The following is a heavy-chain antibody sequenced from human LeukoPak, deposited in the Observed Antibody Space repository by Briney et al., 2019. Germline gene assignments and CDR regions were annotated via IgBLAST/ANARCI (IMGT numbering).Heavy chain of an antibody. CDR3: AHLYQLASFDY. CDR2: IYWDDDK. J-gene: IGHJ4*02. CDR1: GFSLSTSGVG. Sequence: SGPTLVNPTQTLTLTCTFSGFSLSTSGVGVGWIRQPPGKALEWLALIYWDDDKRYSPSLKSRLTITQDTSKNQVVLTMTNVDPVDTATYYCAHLYQLASFDYWGQGTMVTVSS. D-gene: IGHD2-2*01. V-gene: IGHV2-5*02.